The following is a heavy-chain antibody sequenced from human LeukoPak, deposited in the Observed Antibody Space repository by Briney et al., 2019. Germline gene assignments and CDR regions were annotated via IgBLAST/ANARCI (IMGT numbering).Heavy chain of an antibody. CDR2: IYYSGST. V-gene: IGHV4-39*01. CDR3: ARASRWLVLGVDYFDY. D-gene: IGHD6-19*01. CDR1: GDSISSGSYY. J-gene: IGHJ4*02. Sequence: SETLSLTCTVSGDSISSGSYYWGWIRQPPGKGLEWIGSIYYSGSTYYNPSLKSRVTISVDTSKNQFSLKLSSVTAADTAVYYCARASRWLVLGVDYFDYWGQGTLVTVSS.